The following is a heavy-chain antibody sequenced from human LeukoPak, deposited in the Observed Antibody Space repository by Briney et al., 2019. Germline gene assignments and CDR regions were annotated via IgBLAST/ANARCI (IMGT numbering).Heavy chain of an antibody. CDR3: VRRILGGSGWTFDY. D-gene: IGHD6-19*01. CDR1: GGSISSSSYY. Sequence: PSETLSLTCTVPGGSISSSSYYWGWIRQPPGKGLEWIGSIYYSGSTYYNPSLKSRVTISVDTSNNQFSLKLRSVTAADTAVYYCVRRILGGSGWTFDYWGQGALVTVSS. CDR2: IYYSGST. J-gene: IGHJ4*02. V-gene: IGHV4-39*01.